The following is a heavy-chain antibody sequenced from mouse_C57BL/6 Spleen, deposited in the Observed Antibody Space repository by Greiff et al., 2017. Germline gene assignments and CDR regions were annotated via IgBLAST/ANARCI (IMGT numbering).Heavy chain of an antibody. CDR3: ARGTDYGSSYRWYFDV. CDR1: GYTFTSYW. V-gene: IGHV1-50*01. J-gene: IGHJ1*03. CDR2: IDPSDSYT. D-gene: IGHD1-1*01. Sequence: QVQLQQPGAELVKPGASVKLSCKASGYTFTSYWMQWVKQRPGQGLEWIGEIDPSDSYTNYNQKFKGKATWTVDTSSSTAYMQLSSLTSEDSAVYYCARGTDYGSSYRWYFDVWGTGTTVTVSS.